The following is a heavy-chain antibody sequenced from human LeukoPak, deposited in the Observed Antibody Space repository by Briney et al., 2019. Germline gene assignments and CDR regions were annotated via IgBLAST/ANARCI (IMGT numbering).Heavy chain of an antibody. J-gene: IGHJ2*01. CDR1: GGSISSSSYY. CDR2: IYYSGST. D-gene: IGHD5-12*01. V-gene: IGHV4-39*07. Sequence: SETLSLTYTVSGGSISSSSYYWGWIRQPPGKGLEWIGSIYYSGSTYYNPSLKSRVTISVDTSKNQFSLKLSSVTAADTAVYYCARDGYLKWYFDLWGRGTLVTVSS. CDR3: ARDGYLKWYFDL.